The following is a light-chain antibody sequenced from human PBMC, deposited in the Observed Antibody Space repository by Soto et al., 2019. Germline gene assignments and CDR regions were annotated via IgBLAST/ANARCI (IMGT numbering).Light chain of an antibody. Sequence: DIQLTQAPSFLSASPVDRATITCRASQIISSPLAWYQQKPGKAPKLLIYAASTLQSGVPSRFSGSGSGTEFTLTISRLQAEDFATYYCQQVKSYPLTFGGGTKVEIK. CDR3: QQVKSYPLT. CDR1: QIISSP. CDR2: AAS. J-gene: IGKJ4*02. V-gene: IGKV1-9*01.